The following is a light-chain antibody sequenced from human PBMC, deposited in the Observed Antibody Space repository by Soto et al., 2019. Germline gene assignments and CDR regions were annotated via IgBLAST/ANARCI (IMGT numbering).Light chain of an antibody. CDR3: SSYTSSSTLVV. V-gene: IGLV2-14*01. J-gene: IGLJ2*01. CDR2: DVS. Sequence: QSALTQPASVSGSPGQSITISCTGTSSDVGGYNYVSWYQQHPGKAPKLMIYDVSNRPSWVSNRFAGSKSGNTASLTISGLQAEDEADYYYSSYTSSSTLVVFGGGTKLTVL. CDR1: SSDVGGYNY.